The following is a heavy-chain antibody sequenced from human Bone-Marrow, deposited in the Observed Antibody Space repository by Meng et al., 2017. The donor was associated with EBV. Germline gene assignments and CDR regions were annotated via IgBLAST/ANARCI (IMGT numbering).Heavy chain of an antibody. CDR3: ARASDYGNDLDY. CDR1: GYTFTGHY. CDR2: IDPNSGGA. Sequence: VALVQSGAEVKEPGASVKVSCKASGYTFTGHYMHWVRQAPGQGLEWMGRIDPNSGGADYAQKFQGGVTMTRDTSISTFYMELSRLTSDDTAVYFCARASDYGNDLDYWGQGTLVTVSS. J-gene: IGHJ4*02. D-gene: IGHD4-11*01. V-gene: IGHV1-2*06.